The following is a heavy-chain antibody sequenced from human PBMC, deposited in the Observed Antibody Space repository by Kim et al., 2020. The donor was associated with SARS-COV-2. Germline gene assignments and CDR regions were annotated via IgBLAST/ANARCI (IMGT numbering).Heavy chain of an antibody. D-gene: IGHD6-13*01. CDR2: INHSGST. CDR3: ARNPKPNGSSWYNFDY. Sequence: SETLSLTCAVYGGSFSGYYWSWIRQPPGKGLEWIGEINHSGSTNYNPSLKSRVTISVDTSKNQFSLKLSSVTAADTAVYYCARNPKPNGSSWYNFDYWG. V-gene: IGHV4-34*01. CDR1: GGSFSGYY. J-gene: IGHJ4*01.